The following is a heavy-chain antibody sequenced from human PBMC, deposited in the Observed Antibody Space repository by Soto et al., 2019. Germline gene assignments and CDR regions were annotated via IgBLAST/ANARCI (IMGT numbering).Heavy chain of an antibody. D-gene: IGHD1-20*01. V-gene: IGHV1-69*06. CDR2: IIPIFGTA. CDR3: ARDPGGVTGTDP. CDR1: GGTVSSYA. Sequence: SVKVCCKASGGTVSSYAISWVRQAPGQGLEWMGGIIPIFGTANYAQKFQGRVTITADKSTSTAYMELSSLRSEDTAVYYCARDPGGVTGTDPWGQGTMVTVSS. J-gene: IGHJ5*02.